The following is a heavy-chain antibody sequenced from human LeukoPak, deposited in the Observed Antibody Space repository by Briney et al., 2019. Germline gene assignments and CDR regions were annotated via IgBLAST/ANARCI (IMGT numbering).Heavy chain of an antibody. CDR1: GGSFSGYY. Sequence: SETLSLICTVYGGSFSGYYWSWIRQPPGKGLEWIGEINHSGSTNYNPSLKSRVTISVDTSKNQFSLKLSSVTAADTAVYYCARVPWLYSSGWYPFDYWGQGTLVTVSS. V-gene: IGHV4-34*01. CDR2: INHSGST. J-gene: IGHJ4*02. D-gene: IGHD6-19*01. CDR3: ARVPWLYSSGWYPFDY.